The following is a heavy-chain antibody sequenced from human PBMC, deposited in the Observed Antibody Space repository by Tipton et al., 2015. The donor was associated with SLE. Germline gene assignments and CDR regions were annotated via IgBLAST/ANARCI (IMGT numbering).Heavy chain of an antibody. D-gene: IGHD6-13*01. Sequence: GLVKPSETLSLTCVVSGDSISSRYYWGWIRQPPGKGLEWIGSICHSGNTYYNPSLKNRVTISIDTSKNQFSLKLTSVTAADSAVYFCARDREFLWYETVGDAFEHWGQGKMVTVSS. V-gene: IGHV4-38-2*02. CDR1: GDSISSRYY. CDR3: ARDREFLWYETVGDAFEH. CDR2: ICHSGNT. J-gene: IGHJ3*01.